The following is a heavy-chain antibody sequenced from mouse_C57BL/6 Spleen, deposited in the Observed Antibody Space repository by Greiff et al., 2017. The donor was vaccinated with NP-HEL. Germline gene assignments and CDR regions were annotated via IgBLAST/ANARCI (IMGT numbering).Heavy chain of an antibody. CDR2: IYPGGGYT. CDR3: ARKGAYYSNYDYFDY. V-gene: IGHV1-63*01. Sequence: QVQLKESGAELVRPGTSVKMSCKASGYTFTNYWIGWAKQRPGHGLEWIGDIYPGGGYTNYNEKFKGKATLTADKSSSTAYMQFSSLTSEDSAIYYCARKGAYYSNYDYFDYWGQGTTLTVSS. D-gene: IGHD2-5*01. CDR1: GYTFTNYW. J-gene: IGHJ2*01.